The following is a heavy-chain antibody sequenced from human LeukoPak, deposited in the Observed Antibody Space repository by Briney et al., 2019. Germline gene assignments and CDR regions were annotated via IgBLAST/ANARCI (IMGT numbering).Heavy chain of an antibody. Sequence: GGSLRLSCAASGFTFSGYAMSWVRLAPGKGLEWVSTISDTSGSTHYADSVKGRFTISRDNSKNTLYLQVHSLRAEDSAVYYCANWGGTYWGQGTLVTVSS. J-gene: IGHJ4*02. CDR1: GFTFSGYA. CDR2: ISDTSGST. D-gene: IGHD7-27*01. V-gene: IGHV3-23*01. CDR3: ANWGGTY.